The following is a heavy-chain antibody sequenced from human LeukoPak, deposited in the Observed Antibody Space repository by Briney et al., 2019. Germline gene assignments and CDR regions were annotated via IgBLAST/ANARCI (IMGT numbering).Heavy chain of an antibody. CDR3: ARNGLSYDSTGSYLPLVYYYYVDC. CDR1: GFTFSSYE. V-gene: IGHV3-48*03. J-gene: IGHJ6*03. CDR2: ISSSGGSI. D-gene: IGHD3-22*01. Sequence: PGGSLRLSCAAPGFTFSSYEMSWVRQAPGKGLEWVSSISSSGGSIYYADSVKGRFTISRDNSKNSLYLQMNSLRAEDTAVYYCARNGLSYDSTGSYLPLVYYYYVDCWGKGTPVTISS.